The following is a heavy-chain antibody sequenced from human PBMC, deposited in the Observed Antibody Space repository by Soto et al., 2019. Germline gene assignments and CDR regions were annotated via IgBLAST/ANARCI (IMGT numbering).Heavy chain of an antibody. CDR2: IIPVFGTV. CDR1: GGTFSNYA. CDR3: ARDYPYTNSFGYWFDP. V-gene: IGHV1-69*01. D-gene: IGHD6-13*01. J-gene: IGHJ5*02. Sequence: QVRLVQSGAEVKKPGSSVKVSCKASGGTFSNYAITWLRLAPAQGLEWLGGIIPVFGTVNYAQKFQGRVTITADESTSTAYMELNRLRSEDTAVYYCARDYPYTNSFGYWFDPWGQGTLVIAS.